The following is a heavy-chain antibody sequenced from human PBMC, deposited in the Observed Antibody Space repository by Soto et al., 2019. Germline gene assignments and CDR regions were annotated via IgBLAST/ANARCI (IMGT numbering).Heavy chain of an antibody. Sequence: LRLSCAASGFTFSSYVMSWVRQAPGKGLQWVSAISGSGGSTYYADSVKGRFTISRDNSKNTLYLQMNSLRAEDTAVYYCAKPSGYCSSTSCPNDAFDIWGQGTMVTVSS. CDR2: ISGSGGST. CDR1: GFTFSSYV. V-gene: IGHV3-23*01. J-gene: IGHJ3*02. CDR3: AKPSGYCSSTSCPNDAFDI. D-gene: IGHD2-2*03.